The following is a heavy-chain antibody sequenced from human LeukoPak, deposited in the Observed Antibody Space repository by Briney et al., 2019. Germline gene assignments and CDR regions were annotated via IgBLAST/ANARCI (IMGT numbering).Heavy chain of an antibody. J-gene: IGHJ3*02. CDR3: ARRSTTWAFDI. D-gene: IGHD2/OR15-2a*01. CDR2: IYPGDSDT. V-gene: IGHV5-51*01. Sequence: GASLQISCKGSGYSFTNYWIGWVRQMPGKGLEWMGIIYPGDSDTRYSPSFQGQVTISADKSISTAYLQWTSLKASDTAMCYCARRSTTWAFDIWGQGTMVTVSS. CDR1: GYSFTNYW.